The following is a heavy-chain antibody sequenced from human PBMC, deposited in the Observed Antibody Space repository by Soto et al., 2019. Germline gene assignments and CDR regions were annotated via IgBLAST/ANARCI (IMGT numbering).Heavy chain of an antibody. CDR3: ARGLYCSSTSCYSPAFDI. CDR1: GYSFTSYW. D-gene: IGHD2-2*01. Sequence: GESLKISCKGSGYSFTSYWISWVRQMPGKGLEWMGRIDPSDSYTNYSPSFQGHVSISADKSISTAYLQWSSLKASDTAMYYCARGLYCSSTSCYSPAFDIWGQGTMVTVSS. CDR2: IDPSDSYT. J-gene: IGHJ3*02. V-gene: IGHV5-10-1*01.